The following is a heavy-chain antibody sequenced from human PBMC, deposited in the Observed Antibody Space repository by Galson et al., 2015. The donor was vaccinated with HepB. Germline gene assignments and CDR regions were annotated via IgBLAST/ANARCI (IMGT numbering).Heavy chain of an antibody. V-gene: IGHV1-18*01. CDR1: GYTFTSYG. CDR2: ISAYNGNT. Sequence: SVKVSCKASGYTFTSYGISWVRQAPGQGLEWMGWISAYNGNTNYAQKLQGRVTMTTDTSTSTAYMELRSLRSDDTAVYYCAREPAVVAATYYYYYGMDVWGQGTTVTVSS. D-gene: IGHD2-15*01. J-gene: IGHJ6*02. CDR3: AREPAVVAATYYYYYGMDV.